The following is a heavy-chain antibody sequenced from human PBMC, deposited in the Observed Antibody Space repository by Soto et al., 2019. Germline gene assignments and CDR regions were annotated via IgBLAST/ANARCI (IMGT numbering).Heavy chain of an antibody. J-gene: IGHJ5*02. CDR2: IYYSGST. Sequence: SETLSLTCTVSGGSISSYYWSWIRQPPGKGLEWIGYIYYSGSTNYNPSLKSRVTISVDTSKNQFSLKLSSVTAADTAVYYCARLGFNYYGSGSYSDWFDPRGQGTLVTVSS. CDR1: GGSISSYY. CDR3: ARLGFNYYGSGSYSDWFDP. D-gene: IGHD3-10*01. V-gene: IGHV4-59*08.